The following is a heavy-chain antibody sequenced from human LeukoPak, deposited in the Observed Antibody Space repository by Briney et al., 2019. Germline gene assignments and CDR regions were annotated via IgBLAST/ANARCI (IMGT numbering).Heavy chain of an antibody. CDR2: IYNIGNT. Sequence: SETLSLTCSVSGGSVSSGSYYWNWIRQPPGKGLEWIGYIYNIGNTNYNPSLKSRGTISVDTSKNQFSLKLSSVTAADTAVYYCARVDLTVTSGAFDIWGQGTVVTVSS. D-gene: IGHD4-17*01. J-gene: IGHJ3*02. V-gene: IGHV4-61*01. CDR1: GGSVSSGSYY. CDR3: ARVDLTVTSGAFDI.